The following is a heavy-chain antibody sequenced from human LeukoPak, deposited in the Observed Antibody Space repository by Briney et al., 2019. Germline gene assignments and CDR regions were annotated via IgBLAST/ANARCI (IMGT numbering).Heavy chain of an antibody. CDR3: ARRHGGITMVRGVPYYYYYYGMDV. J-gene: IGHJ6*02. Sequence: GESLKISCKGSGYSFTSCWSGWVRQIPGKGLEWMGIIYPGDSDTSYSPSFQGQVTISADKSISTAYLQWSSLKASDAAMYYCARRHGGITMVRGVPYYYYYYGMDVWGQGTTVTVSS. CDR2: IYPGDSDT. D-gene: IGHD3-10*01. V-gene: IGHV5-51*01. CDR1: GYSFTSCW.